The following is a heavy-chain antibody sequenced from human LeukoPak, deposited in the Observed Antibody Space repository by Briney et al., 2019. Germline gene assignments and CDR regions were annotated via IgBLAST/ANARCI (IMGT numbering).Heavy chain of an antibody. CDR3: ARANDYGRKGLDY. CDR1: GGSFSGYY. CDR2: INHSGST. V-gene: IGHV4-34*01. Sequence: SETLSLTCAVYGGSFSGYYWSWIRQPPGKGLEWIGEINHSGSTNYNPSLKSRVIISVDTSKNQFSLKLSSVTAADTAVYYCARANDYGRKGLDYWGQGTLVTVSS. D-gene: IGHD4-17*01. J-gene: IGHJ4*02.